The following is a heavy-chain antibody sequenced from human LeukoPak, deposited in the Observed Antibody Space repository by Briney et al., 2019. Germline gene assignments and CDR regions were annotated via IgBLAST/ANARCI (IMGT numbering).Heavy chain of an antibody. CDR1: GGSISTNNYY. Sequence: SETLCLTCAVSGGSISTNNYYWGWVRQPPGKGLEWIGSLFHSGSTYYNPSLKSRVTISVDMSKNQFSLKLASVTAADTAVYFCAAITTTTTSFDYWGQGTLVTVSS. V-gene: IGHV4-39*07. D-gene: IGHD1-1*01. J-gene: IGHJ4*02. CDR2: LFHSGST. CDR3: AAITTTTTSFDY.